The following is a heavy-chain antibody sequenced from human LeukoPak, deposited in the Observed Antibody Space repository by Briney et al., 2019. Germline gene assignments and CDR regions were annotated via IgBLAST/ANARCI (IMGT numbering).Heavy chain of an antibody. D-gene: IGHD6-25*01. J-gene: IGHJ6*03. CDR3: ARVSGHYYYYMDV. Sequence: SETLSLTCTVSGGSISSYYWSWIRQPPGKGLEWIGYIYYSGSTNYNPSLKSRVTISVDTSRNQFSLKLSSVTAADTAVYYCARVSGHYYYYMDVWGKGTTVTVSS. CDR1: GGSISSYY. V-gene: IGHV4-59*01. CDR2: IYYSGST.